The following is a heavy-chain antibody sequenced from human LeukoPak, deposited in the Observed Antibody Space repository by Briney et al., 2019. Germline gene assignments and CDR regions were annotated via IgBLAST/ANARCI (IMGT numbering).Heavy chain of an antibody. Sequence: PSETLSLTCTVSGYSITSGYFYWAWIRQSPGQGLEWIVSFYYGGSTHYKPSLTGRVTISVDTSKNQLSLKLTSVTAADTAVYYCARHVVGPGYSSASAWNFDYWGQGTLVTVSA. J-gene: IGHJ4*02. D-gene: IGHD6-19*01. V-gene: IGHV4-39*01. CDR3: ARHVVGPGYSSASAWNFDY. CDR1: GYSITSGYFY. CDR2: FYYGGST.